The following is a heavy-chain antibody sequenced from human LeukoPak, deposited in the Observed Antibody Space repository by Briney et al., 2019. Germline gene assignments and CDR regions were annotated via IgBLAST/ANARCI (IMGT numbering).Heavy chain of an antibody. D-gene: IGHD5-18*01. CDR1: GGSFSDYC. CDR3: VRVGYSYVINDWSRTGLGAYPTKYYYHMDV. J-gene: IGHJ6*03. V-gene: IGHV4-34*01. Sequence: SETLSLTCAVYGGSFSDYCWGWIRQPPGKGLEWIGEINPSGSTNYSPSLKSRVTISVDTSKNQFSLKLSSVAAADTAVYFCVRVGYSYVINDWSRTGLGAYPTKYYYHMDVWDKGTTVTVSS. CDR2: INPSGST.